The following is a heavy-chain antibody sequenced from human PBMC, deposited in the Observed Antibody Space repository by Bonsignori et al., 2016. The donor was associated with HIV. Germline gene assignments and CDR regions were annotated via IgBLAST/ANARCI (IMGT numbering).Heavy chain of an antibody. V-gene: IGHV4-39*07. CDR1: GGSISSSSYY. CDR3: AREKLGPPRAFDI. D-gene: IGHD7-27*01. J-gene: IGHJ3*02. CDR2: IYYSGNT. Sequence: SETLSLTCTVSGGSISSSSYYWGWIRQPPGKGLEWIGSIYYSGNTYYNPSLKSRVTISVDTSKNQFSLKLSSVTAADTAVYYCAREKLGPPRAFDIWGQGTMVTVSS.